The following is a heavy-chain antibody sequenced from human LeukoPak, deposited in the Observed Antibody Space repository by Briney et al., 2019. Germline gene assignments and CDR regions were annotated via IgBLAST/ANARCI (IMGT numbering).Heavy chain of an antibody. CDR1: GYTFTKYG. Sequence: ASVKVSCKASGYTFTKYGITWVRQAPGQGLEWMGWISTYNGNTNYAQKLQGRVTITTDESTSTAYMELSSLRSEDTAVYYCARAGDSSGYYPDAFDIWGQGTMVTVSS. D-gene: IGHD3-22*01. V-gene: IGHV1-18*01. CDR2: ISTYNGNT. CDR3: ARAGDSSGYYPDAFDI. J-gene: IGHJ3*02.